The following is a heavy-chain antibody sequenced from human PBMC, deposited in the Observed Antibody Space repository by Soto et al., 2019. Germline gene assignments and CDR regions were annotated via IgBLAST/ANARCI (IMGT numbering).Heavy chain of an antibody. CDR1: GFTFSNAW. J-gene: IGHJ4*02. D-gene: IGHD3-10*01. Sequence: GGSLRLSCAASGFTFSNAWMNWVRQAPGKGLEWVGRIKSKTDGGTTDYAAPVKGRFTISRDDSKNTLYLQMNSLKTEDTAVYYCTTGLWFGIEYYFDYWGQGTLVTVSS. V-gene: IGHV3-15*07. CDR2: IKSKTDGGTT. CDR3: TTGLWFGIEYYFDY.